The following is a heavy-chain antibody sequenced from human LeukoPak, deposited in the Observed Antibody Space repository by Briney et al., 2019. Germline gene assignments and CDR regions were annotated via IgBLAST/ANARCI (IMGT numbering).Heavy chain of an antibody. V-gene: IGHV3-30*02. Sequence: PGGSLRLSCAASGFTFSSYGMHWVRQAPGKGLEWVAFIRYDGSNKYYADSVKGRFTISRDNSKNTLYLQMNSLRAEDTAVYYCAKGRGRYCSGGSCYSSEDYYYMDVWGKGTTVTISS. CDR1: GFTFSSYG. D-gene: IGHD2-15*01. J-gene: IGHJ6*03. CDR2: IRYDGSNK. CDR3: AKGRGRYCSGGSCYSSEDYYYMDV.